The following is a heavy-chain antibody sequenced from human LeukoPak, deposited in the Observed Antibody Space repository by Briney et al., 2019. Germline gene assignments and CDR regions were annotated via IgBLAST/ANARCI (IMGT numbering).Heavy chain of an antibody. V-gene: IGHV3-23*01. CDR1: GFTFSSYA. Sequence: GGSLRLSCAASGFTFSSYAMSWVRQAPGKGLEWVSAISGSGGSTYYADSVKGRFTISRDNSKNTLYLQMNSLRAEDTAVYYCAKDRSLYYGSGSPRGYLDYWGQGTLVTVSS. D-gene: IGHD3-10*01. J-gene: IGHJ4*02. CDR2: ISGSGGST. CDR3: AKDRSLYYGSGSPRGYLDY.